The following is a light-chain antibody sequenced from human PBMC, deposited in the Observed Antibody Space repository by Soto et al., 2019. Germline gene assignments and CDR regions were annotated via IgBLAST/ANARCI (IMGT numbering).Light chain of an antibody. J-gene: IGLJ1*01. Sequence: QSVLAQPASVSGSPGQTITLSCTGTSSDVGGYNYVSWYQQHPGKAPKLMIYEVSKRPSEVFNRLSGSKSGNTASLTISGLQAEDEADYYCSSYTSSNNYVLGTGTKVTVL. CDR1: SSDVGGYNY. CDR3: SSYTSSNNYV. V-gene: IGLV2-14*01. CDR2: EVS.